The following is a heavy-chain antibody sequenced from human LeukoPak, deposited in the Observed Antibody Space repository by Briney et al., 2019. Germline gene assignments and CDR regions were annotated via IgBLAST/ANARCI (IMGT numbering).Heavy chain of an antibody. V-gene: IGHV3-7*01. Sequence: GGSLRLSCAASGFTFSSYSMNWVRQAPGKGLEWVANIKQDGSEKYYVDSVKGRFTISRDNAKNSLYLQMNSLRAEDTAVYYCARDRHDYTHYFDYWGQGTLVTVSS. CDR1: GFTFSSYS. D-gene: IGHD4-11*01. CDR3: ARDRHDYTHYFDY. J-gene: IGHJ4*02. CDR2: IKQDGSEK.